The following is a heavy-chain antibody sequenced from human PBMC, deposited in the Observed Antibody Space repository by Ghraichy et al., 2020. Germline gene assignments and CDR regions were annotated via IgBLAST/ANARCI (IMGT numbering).Heavy chain of an antibody. CDR2: IDGSGTTI. CDR3: ARGDGYGSLFYFDY. V-gene: IGHV3-48*03. Sequence: LSLTCAASGFSFRKYEMVWVRQAPGKGLEWLSYIDGSGTTIFYADSVKGRFTISRDNTKKSVYLQMSSLRPEDAAIYYCARGDGYGSLFYFDYWGQGSLVSVSS. CDR1: GFSFRKYE. D-gene: IGHD3-10*01. J-gene: IGHJ4*02.